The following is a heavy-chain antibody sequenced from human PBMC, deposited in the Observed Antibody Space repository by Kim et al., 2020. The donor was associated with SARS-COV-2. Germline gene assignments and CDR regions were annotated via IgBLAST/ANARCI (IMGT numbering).Heavy chain of an antibody. V-gene: IGHV5-51*01. Sequence: GESLKISCKGSGYSFTTYWIGWVRQMPGKGLEWMAIVNPISSITTYSPSFQGQVTISVDKSISTAYLQWGSLRASDTAMYYCASALHGNYYWGFWGQGTL. J-gene: IGHJ4*02. D-gene: IGHD1-7*01. CDR3: ASALHGNYYWGF. CDR2: VNPISSIT. CDR1: GYSFTTYW.